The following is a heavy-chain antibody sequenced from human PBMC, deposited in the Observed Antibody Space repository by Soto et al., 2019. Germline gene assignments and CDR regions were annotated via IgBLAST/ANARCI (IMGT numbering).Heavy chain of an antibody. D-gene: IGHD3-10*01. CDR2: MYHSGST. J-gene: IGHJ4*02. CDR1: GGSIISGGYS. V-gene: IGHV4-30-2*01. Sequence: SETLSHTCAVSGGSIISGGYSWSWIRQPPGKGLEWIGYMYHSGSTYYNPSLKSRVTISVDKSKNQFSLKLSSVTAADTAVYYCAGGGHYGSGFDYWGQGTLVTVSS. CDR3: AGGGHYGSGFDY.